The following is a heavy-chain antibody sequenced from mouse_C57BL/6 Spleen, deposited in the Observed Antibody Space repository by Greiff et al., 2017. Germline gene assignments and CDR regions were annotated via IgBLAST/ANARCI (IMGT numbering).Heavy chain of an antibody. V-gene: IGHV14-3*01. CDR3: ARTASYYDYDDAYYYAMED. CDR1: GFNIKNNY. CDR2: IDPANGNT. Sequence: VQLQQSVAELVRPGASVKLSCTASGFNIKNNYMHWVKQRPEQGLEWIGRIDPANGNTKYAQKFQGKATITADTSSNTAYMQLSSLTSEDTAVYYCARTASYYDYDDAYYYAMEDWGKGTSVTVSS. D-gene: IGHD2-4*01. J-gene: IGHJ4*01.